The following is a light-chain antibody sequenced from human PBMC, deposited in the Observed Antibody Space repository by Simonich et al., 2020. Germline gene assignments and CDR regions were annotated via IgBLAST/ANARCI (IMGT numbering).Light chain of an antibody. Sequence: DIVMTQSPDSLAVSLVERATITCKASRSGLYISNNKNYLAWDQQKPGQPPKLLIYWASTRESGVPDRFSGSGSGTDFTLTISSLQAEDVAVYYCQQYYSTPLTFGQGTKVEIK. CDR2: WAS. CDR1: RSGLYISNNKNY. J-gene: IGKJ1*01. CDR3: QQYYSTPLT. V-gene: IGKV4-1*01.